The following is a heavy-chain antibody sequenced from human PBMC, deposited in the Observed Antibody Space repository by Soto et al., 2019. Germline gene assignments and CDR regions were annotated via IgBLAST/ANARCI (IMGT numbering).Heavy chain of an antibody. V-gene: IGHV3-23*01. J-gene: IGHJ4*02. CDR2: ISGSGDYT. CDR1: GFTFSSYA. CDR3: AKNRGLQYYFDY. Sequence: SGGSLRLSCAASGFTFSSYAMSWVRQAPGKGLEWVSLISGSGDYTYYTDSVKGRFTISRDNSKNMMYLQMNSLRAEDTAVYYCAKNRGLQYYFDYWGQGTLVTVSS.